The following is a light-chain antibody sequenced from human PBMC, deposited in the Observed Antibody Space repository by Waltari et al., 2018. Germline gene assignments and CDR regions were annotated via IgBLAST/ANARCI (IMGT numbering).Light chain of an antibody. Sequence: EIVMTQSPVTLSVSPGERATLSCRASQSVSSNLAWYQQKPGQAPRLLIYGASTRATGIPARFRGSGSGTEFTLTISSLQSEDFAVYYCQQYNNWPPLFTFGPGTKVDIK. CDR1: QSVSSN. J-gene: IGKJ3*01. CDR2: GAS. CDR3: QQYNNWPPLFT. V-gene: IGKV3-15*01.